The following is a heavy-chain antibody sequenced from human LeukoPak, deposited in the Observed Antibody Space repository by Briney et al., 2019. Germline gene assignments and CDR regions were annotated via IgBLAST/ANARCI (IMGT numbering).Heavy chain of an antibody. CDR3: ASPPHYGGNDYFDY. Sequence: GGSLRLSCAASGLTFSTYWMSWVRQAPGKGLEWVANIKQDGSEKYYVDSVKGRFTISRDNAKQSLYLQMNSLRAEDTAVYYCASPPHYGGNDYFDYWGQGTLVTVSS. CDR2: IKQDGSEK. D-gene: IGHD4-23*01. CDR1: GLTFSTYW. V-gene: IGHV3-7*03. J-gene: IGHJ4*02.